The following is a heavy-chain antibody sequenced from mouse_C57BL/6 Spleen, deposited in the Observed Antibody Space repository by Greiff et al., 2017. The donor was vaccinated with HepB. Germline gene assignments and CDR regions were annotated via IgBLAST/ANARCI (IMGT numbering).Heavy chain of an antibody. CDR1: GYTFTDYY. Sequence: QVQLQQSGPELVKPGASVKISCKASGYTFTDYYINWVKQRPGQGLEWIGWIFPGSGSTYYNEKFKGKATLTVDKSSSTAYMLLSSLTSEDSAVYFCARERELITTVVDYYAMGYWGEGTSVTVSS. D-gene: IGHD1-1*01. V-gene: IGHV1-75*01. CDR2: IFPGSGST. J-gene: IGHJ4*01. CDR3: ARERELITTVVDYYAMGY.